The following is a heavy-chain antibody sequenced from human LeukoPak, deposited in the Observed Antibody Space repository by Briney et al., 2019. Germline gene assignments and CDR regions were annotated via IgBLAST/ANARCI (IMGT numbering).Heavy chain of an antibody. CDR1: GGSFSGYY. CDR3: ARAVSGSYYR. J-gene: IGHJ4*02. V-gene: IGHV4-34*01. Sequence: SETPSLTCAVYGGSFSGYYWSWIRQPPGKGLEWIGEINHSGSTNYNPSLKSRVTISVDTSKNQFSLKLSSVTAADTAVYYCARAVSGSYYRWGQGTLVTVSS. CDR2: INHSGST. D-gene: IGHD1-26*01.